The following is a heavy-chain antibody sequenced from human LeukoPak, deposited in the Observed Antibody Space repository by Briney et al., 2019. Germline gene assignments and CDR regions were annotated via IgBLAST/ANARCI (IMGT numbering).Heavy chain of an antibody. Sequence: SETLSLTCTVSGGSISSYYWSWIRQPPGKGLEWVGYIYYSGSTNYNPSLKSRVTISVDTSKNQFSLKLSSVTAADTAVYYCARASNIAAAVTSTWFDPWGQGTLVTVSS. V-gene: IGHV4-59*01. CDR2: IYYSGST. CDR1: GGSISSYY. CDR3: ARASNIAAAVTSTWFDP. J-gene: IGHJ5*02. D-gene: IGHD6-13*01.